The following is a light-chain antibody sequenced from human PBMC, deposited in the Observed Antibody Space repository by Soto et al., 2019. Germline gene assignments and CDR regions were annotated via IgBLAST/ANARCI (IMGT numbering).Light chain of an antibody. CDR2: TAS. J-gene: IGKJ1*01. CDR3: LQDYNYPWT. V-gene: IGKV1-6*01. CDR1: QGIRNE. Sequence: AIQMTQSPSSLSASVGDRVTITCRASQGIRNELGWYQQKPGKAPKLLIYTASSLQSGVPSRFGGSGSGTDFTLTISSLQPEDFAIYYCLQDYNYPWTFGQGTKVEMK.